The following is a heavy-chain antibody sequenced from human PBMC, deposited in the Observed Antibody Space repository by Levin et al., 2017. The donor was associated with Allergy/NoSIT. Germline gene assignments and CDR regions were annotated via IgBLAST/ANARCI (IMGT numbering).Heavy chain of an antibody. V-gene: IGHV4-34*01. CDR3: ASQLLWFGDRRRDY. J-gene: IGHJ4*02. CDR1: GGSFSGYY. CDR2: INHSGST. Sequence: SETLSLTCAVYGGSFSGYYWSWIRQPPGKGLEWIGEINHSGSTNYNPSLKSRVTISVDTSKNQFSLKLSSVTAADTAVYYCASQLLWFGDRRRDYWGQGTLVTVSS. D-gene: IGHD3-10*01.